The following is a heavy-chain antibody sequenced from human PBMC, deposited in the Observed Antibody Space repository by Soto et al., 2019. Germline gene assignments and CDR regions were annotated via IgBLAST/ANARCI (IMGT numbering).Heavy chain of an antibody. CDR1: GFTFSSYA. J-gene: IGHJ4*02. V-gene: IGHV3-23*01. CDR3: AKDSLVLRFLEWLLWGSFDY. D-gene: IGHD3-3*01. Sequence: EVQLLESGGGLVQPGGSLRLSCAASGFTFSSYAMSWVRQAPGKGLEWVLAISGSGGSTYYADSVKGRFTISRDNSKNTLYLQMNSLRAEDTAVYYCAKDSLVLRFLEWLLWGSFDYWGQGTLVTVSS. CDR2: ISGSGGST.